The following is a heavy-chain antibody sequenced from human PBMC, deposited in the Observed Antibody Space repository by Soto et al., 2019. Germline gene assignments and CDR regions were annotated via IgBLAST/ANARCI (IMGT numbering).Heavy chain of an antibody. CDR2: MNPNSGNT. D-gene: IGHD2-21*01. Sequence: QVQLVQSGAEVKKPGASVKVSCKASGYTFTSYDINWVRQATGQGLEWMGWMNPNSGNTGYAQKFQGRVNMTRNTSISTSYMELSSLRSEDTAVYYCARVPVESLVIWGPWGQGTLVTVSS. CDR1: GYTFTSYD. J-gene: IGHJ5*02. V-gene: IGHV1-8*01. CDR3: ARVPVESLVIWGP.